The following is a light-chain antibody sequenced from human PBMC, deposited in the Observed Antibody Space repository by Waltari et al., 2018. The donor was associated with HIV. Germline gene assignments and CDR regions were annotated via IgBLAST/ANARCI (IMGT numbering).Light chain of an antibody. CDR2: WAS. CDR1: QSVLYSSNNKNY. J-gene: IGKJ2*01. Sequence: LVVSLGERATINCKSSQSVLYSSNNKNYLAWYQQKPGQPPKLLIYWASTRESGVPDRFSGSGSGTDFTLTISSLQAEDVAVYYCQQYYSTPRTFGQGTKLEIK. CDR3: QQYYSTPRT. V-gene: IGKV4-1*01.